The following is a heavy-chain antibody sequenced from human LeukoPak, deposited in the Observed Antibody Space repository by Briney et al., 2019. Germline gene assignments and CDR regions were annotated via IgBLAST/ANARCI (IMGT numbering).Heavy chain of an antibody. D-gene: IGHD3-10*01. CDR1: GFTFSSYA. J-gene: IGHJ4*02. Sequence: GGSLRLSCAASGFTFSSYAMSWVRQAPGKGLEWVSAISGSGGSTYYADSVKGRFTISRDNSKNTLYLQMNSLRAEDTAVYYCAKDNLSNYYGSGSYSFDYWGRGTLVTVSS. CDR2: ISGSGGST. CDR3: AKDNLSNYYGSGSYSFDY. V-gene: IGHV3-23*01.